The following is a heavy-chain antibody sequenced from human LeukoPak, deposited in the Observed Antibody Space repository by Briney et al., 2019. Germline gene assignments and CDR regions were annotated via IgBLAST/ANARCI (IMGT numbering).Heavy chain of an antibody. J-gene: IGHJ4*02. CDR2: ISSSGSII. Sequence: PGGSLRLSCAASGFTFSRYELNWVRQAPGKGLEWVSYISSSGSIIYYADSVKGRLTISRDNAKNSLYLQMNSLRAEDTAVYYCARDLGMTDGDYVSYFDYWGQGTLVTVSS. CDR3: ARDLGMTDGDYVSYFDY. CDR1: GFTFSRYE. V-gene: IGHV3-48*03. D-gene: IGHD4-17*01.